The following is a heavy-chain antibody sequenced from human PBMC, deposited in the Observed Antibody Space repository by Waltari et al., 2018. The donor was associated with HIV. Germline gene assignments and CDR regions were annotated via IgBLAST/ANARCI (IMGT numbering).Heavy chain of an antibody. D-gene: IGHD3-22*01. CDR3: ARHDRGYDSSGYHFDF. Sequence: EVQLVESGGGLIQPGGSLRLSCAASGFIVSANYMSWVRQAPGKGLEGVSVIYSGGTTYYTGSGRGRFTIVRDNAKNSLYLQMNSLRGEDTAVYYCARHDRGYDSSGYHFDFWGQGTLVTVSS. V-gene: IGHV3-53*01. CDR2: IYSGGTT. J-gene: IGHJ4*02. CDR1: GFIVSANY.